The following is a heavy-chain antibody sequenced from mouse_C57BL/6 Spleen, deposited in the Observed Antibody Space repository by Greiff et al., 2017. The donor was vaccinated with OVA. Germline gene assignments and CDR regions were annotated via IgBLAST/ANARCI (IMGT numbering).Heavy chain of an antibody. Sequence: VHVKQSGPELVKPGASVKISCKASGYSFTDYNMNWVKQSTGKSLEWIGVINPNYGTTSYNQKFKGKATLTVDQSSSTAYMQLNSLTSEDSAVYYCASGYDYDETWFAYWGQGTLVTVSA. V-gene: IGHV1-39*01. D-gene: IGHD2-4*01. CDR1: GYSFTDYN. CDR3: ASGYDYDETWFAY. J-gene: IGHJ3*01. CDR2: INPNYGTT.